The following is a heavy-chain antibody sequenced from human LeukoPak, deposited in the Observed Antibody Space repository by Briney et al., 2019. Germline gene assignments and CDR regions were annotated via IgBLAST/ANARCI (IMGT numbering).Heavy chain of an antibody. Sequence: GGSLRLSCAASGFTFSSYSMNWVRQAPGKGLEWVSLISADGTNRYYADSVKGRFTISRDNSRNSLYLQMNSLRSEDTALYYCGKGTIDNVDYWGQGTLVTVSS. CDR2: ISADGTNR. D-gene: IGHD1-1*01. J-gene: IGHJ4*02. V-gene: IGHV3-43*02. CDR3: GKGTIDNVDY. CDR1: GFTFSSYS.